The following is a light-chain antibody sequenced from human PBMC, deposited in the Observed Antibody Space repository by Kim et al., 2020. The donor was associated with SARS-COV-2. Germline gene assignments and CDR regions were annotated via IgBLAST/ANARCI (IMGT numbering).Light chain of an antibody. CDR3: LQHYIYPYT. V-gene: IGKV1-17*03. J-gene: IGKJ2*01. CDR1: QNIHIY. Sequence: DSQVTQSPPAMSASVGDRVTITCRASQNIHIYLSWFQQKPGTVPKRLVYGASTLQRGVPSRFSGSGSGTEFTLTISSLQPEDFATYYCLQHYIYPYTFGQGTKLEIK. CDR2: GAS.